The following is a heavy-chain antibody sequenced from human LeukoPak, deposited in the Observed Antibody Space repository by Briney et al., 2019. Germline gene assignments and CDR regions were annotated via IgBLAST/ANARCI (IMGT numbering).Heavy chain of an antibody. V-gene: IGHV4-61*08. Sequence: KPSQTLSLTCTVSGGPISNVDYYWSWIRQPPGKGLEWIGYIYYSGSTNYNPSLKSRVTVSLDASKTQFSLKLSSVTAADTAVYYCARVDYDSGGSYMRFDPWGQGSLVTVSS. D-gene: IGHD3-22*01. CDR2: IYYSGST. J-gene: IGHJ5*02. CDR1: GGPISNVDYY. CDR3: ARVDYDSGGSYMRFDP.